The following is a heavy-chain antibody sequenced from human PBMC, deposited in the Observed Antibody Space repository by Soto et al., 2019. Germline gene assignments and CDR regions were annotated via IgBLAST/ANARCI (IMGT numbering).Heavy chain of an antibody. J-gene: IGHJ4*02. CDR1: GFTFSSYA. V-gene: IGHV3-30-3*01. CDR2: ISYDGSNK. Sequence: GGSLSLSCAASGFTFSSYAMHWVRQAPGKGLEWVAVISYDGSNKYYADSVKGRFTISRDNSKNTLYLQMNSLRAEDTAVYYCARDDSEAGIVFDYWGQGTLVTVSS. CDR3: ARDDSEAGIVFDY. D-gene: IGHD2-15*01.